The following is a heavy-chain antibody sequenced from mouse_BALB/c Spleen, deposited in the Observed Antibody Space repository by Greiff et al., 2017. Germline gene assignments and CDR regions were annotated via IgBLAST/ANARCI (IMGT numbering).Heavy chain of an antibody. J-gene: IGHJ4*01. CDR2: ISSGGSYT. V-gene: IGHV5-6*01. D-gene: IGHD1-2*01. CDR3: TTADYYAMDY. Sequence: EVQGVESGGDLVKPGGSLKLSCAASGFTFSSYGMSWVRQTPDKRLEWVATISSGGSYTYYPDSVKGRFTISRDNAKNTLYLQMSSLKSEDTAMYYCTTADYYAMDYWGQGTSVTVSS. CDR1: GFTFSSYG.